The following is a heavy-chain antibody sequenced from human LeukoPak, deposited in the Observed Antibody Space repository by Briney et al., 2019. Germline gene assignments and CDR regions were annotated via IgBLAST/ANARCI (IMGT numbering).Heavy chain of an antibody. CDR3: ARAPRDSSGYCVRSFDY. CDR2: IYHSGYT. Sequence: SETLSLTCTVSGYSISSDCYWGWIRQPPGQGLEWIGGIYHSGYTYYYPSLKSRVTISVDTSRNQFSLKLSSVTAADTAVYYCARAPRDSSGYCVRSFDYWGQGTLVTVSS. J-gene: IGHJ4*02. D-gene: IGHD3-22*01. CDR1: GYSISSDCY. V-gene: IGHV4-38-2*02.